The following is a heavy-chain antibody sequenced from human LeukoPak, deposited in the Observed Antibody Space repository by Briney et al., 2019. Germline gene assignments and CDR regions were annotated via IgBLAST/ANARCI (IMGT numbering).Heavy chain of an antibody. J-gene: IGHJ6*03. Sequence: GGSLRLSCAASGFTFSSYWMSWVRQAPGKGLEWVANIKQDGSEKYYVDSVKGRFTISRDNAKNSLYLQMNSLRAEDKAVYYCARAGGYYYMDVWGKGTTVTVSS. D-gene: IGHD3-10*01. CDR2: IKQDGSEK. V-gene: IGHV3-7*01. CDR3: ARAGGYYYMDV. CDR1: GFTFSSYW.